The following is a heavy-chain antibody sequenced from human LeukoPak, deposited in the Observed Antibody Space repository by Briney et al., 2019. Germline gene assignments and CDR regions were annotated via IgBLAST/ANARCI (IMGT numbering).Heavy chain of an antibody. CDR1: GDSVSSNRAA. CDR3: ARDPSYGDLYFDY. CDR2: TYYRSKWYD. V-gene: IGHV6-1*01. J-gene: IGHJ4*02. Sequence: SQTLSLTCAISGDSVSSNRAAWNWIRQSPSRGLEWLGRTYYRSKWYDGYAVSVKSRITISADTSKNHFSLQLNSVTPEDTAVYYCARDPSYGDLYFDYWGQGILVTVSS. D-gene: IGHD2-21*02.